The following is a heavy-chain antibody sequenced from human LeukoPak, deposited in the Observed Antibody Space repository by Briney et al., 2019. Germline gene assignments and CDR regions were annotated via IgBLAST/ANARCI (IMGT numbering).Heavy chain of an antibody. Sequence: GGSLRLSCAASGFTFSSYAMHWVRQAPGKGLEWVAVISYDGSNKYYADSVKGRFTISRDNSKNTLYLQMNSLRAEDTAVYYCARDGDIVVVVAAYTWYFDLWGRGTLVTVSS. CDR3: ARDGDIVVVVAAYTWYFDL. CDR1: GFTFSSYA. J-gene: IGHJ2*01. V-gene: IGHV3-30-3*01. CDR2: ISYDGSNK. D-gene: IGHD2-15*01.